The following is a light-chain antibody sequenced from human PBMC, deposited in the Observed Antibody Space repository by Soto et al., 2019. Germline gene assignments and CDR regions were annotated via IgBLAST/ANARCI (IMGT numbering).Light chain of an antibody. J-gene: IGLJ1*01. CDR3: SSYTSSSTYV. Sequence: QSALTHPPSVSWSPGHSITISGTGTSSDAGGYNYVSWYQQHPGKAPKRMIYEVSNRPSGVSNRFSGSKSGNTASLTISGLQAEDEADYYCSSYTSSSTYVFGTGTKVTVL. CDR2: EVS. V-gene: IGLV2-14*01. CDR1: SSDAGGYNY.